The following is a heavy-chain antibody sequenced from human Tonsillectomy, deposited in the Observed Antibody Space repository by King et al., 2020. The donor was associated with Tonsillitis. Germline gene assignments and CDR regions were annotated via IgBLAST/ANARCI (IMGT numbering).Heavy chain of an antibody. CDR3: TSSGYYSGDLRYFDL. D-gene: IGHD3-22*01. J-gene: IGHJ2*01. V-gene: IGHV3-30-3*01. CDR1: GFTFSSYA. Sequence: QLVQSGGGVVQPGRSLRLSCAASGFTFSSYAMHWVRQAPGKGLEWVAVISYDGNNKYYADSVKGRFTISRDNSKNTLYLQMNSLRAEDTAVYYCTSSGYYSGDLRYFDLWGRGTLVTVSS. CDR2: ISYDGNNK.